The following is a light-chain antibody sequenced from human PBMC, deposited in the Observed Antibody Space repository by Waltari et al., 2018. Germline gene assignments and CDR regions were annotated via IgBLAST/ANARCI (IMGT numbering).Light chain of an antibody. V-gene: IGKV4-1*01. J-gene: IGKJ2*01. Sequence: LAVSLGERATINCRSSQTVLSSSDNKNYFAWYQQKVGQPPKLLTYWASTRGSGVPDRFSGSGSGTNFTLTISSLQAEDVAVYYCQQYYSTPYTFGQGTKLEI. CDR2: WAS. CDR1: QTVLSSSDNKNY. CDR3: QQYYSTPYT.